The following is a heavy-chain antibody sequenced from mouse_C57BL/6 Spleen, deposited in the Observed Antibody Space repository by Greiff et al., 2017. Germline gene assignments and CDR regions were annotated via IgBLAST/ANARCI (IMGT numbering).Heavy chain of an antibody. D-gene: IGHD1-1*01. CDR1: GFTFSSYA. Sequence: EVQGVESGGGLVKPGGSLKLSCAASGFTFSSYAMSWVRQTPEKRLEWVATISDGGSYTYYPDNVKGRFTISRDNAKNNLYLQMSHLKSEDTAMYYCARDLGTTVVDWYFDVWGTGTTVTVSS. V-gene: IGHV5-4*01. CDR3: ARDLGTTVVDWYFDV. CDR2: ISDGGSYT. J-gene: IGHJ1*03.